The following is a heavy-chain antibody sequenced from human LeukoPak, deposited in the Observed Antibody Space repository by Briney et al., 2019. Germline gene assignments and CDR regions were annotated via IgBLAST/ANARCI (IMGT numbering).Heavy chain of an antibody. CDR2: INSDGSST. CDR3: ARDVGGYSYVYWFDP. J-gene: IGHJ5*02. V-gene: IGHV3-74*01. Sequence: GGSLRLSCAASGFTFSSYWMHWARQAPGKGLVWVSRINSDGSSTSYADSVKGRFTISRDNAKNTLYLQMNSLRAEDTAVYYCARDVGGYSYVYWFDPWGQGTLVTVSS. CDR1: GFTFSSYW. D-gene: IGHD5-18*01.